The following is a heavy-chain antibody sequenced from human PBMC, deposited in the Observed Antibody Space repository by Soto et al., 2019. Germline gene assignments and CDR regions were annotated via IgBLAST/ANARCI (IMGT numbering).Heavy chain of an antibody. Sequence: QVQLQESGPGLVKPSGTLSLTCAVSGGSISSSNWWSWVRQPPGKGLEWIGEIYHSGSTNYNPSPTRRVTISVDKSKNQFSLRLSSVTAADTAVYYCARDSEVQRDFAHWGQGTLVTVSS. J-gene: IGHJ4*02. CDR2: IYHSGST. CDR1: GGSISSSNW. D-gene: IGHD1-26*01. V-gene: IGHV4-4*02. CDR3: ARDSEVQRDFAH.